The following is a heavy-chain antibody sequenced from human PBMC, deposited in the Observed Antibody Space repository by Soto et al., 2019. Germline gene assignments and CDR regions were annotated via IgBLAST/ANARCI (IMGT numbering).Heavy chain of an antibody. CDR2: IYYSGTT. J-gene: IGHJ5*02. CDR1: GGSIRSSIYY. CDR3: ASLPSVAGSGRFGP. Sequence: GGSIRSSIYYWGWIRQPPGKGLEWIGTIYYSGTTYYNPSLRSRVTISVDTSKNHFSLKLTSVTAADTAVYYCASLPSVAGSGRFGPWGQGTLVTVSS. D-gene: IGHD3-10*01. V-gene: IGHV4-39*02.